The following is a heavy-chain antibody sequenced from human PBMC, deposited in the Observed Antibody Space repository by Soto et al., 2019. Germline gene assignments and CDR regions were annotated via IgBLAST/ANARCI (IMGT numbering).Heavy chain of an antibody. CDR3: ARGSILFVSSGFWYFDL. Sequence: ESGGGLVQPGGSLRLSCAASGFTFSSYSMNWVRQAPGKGLEWVSYISSSSSTIYYADSVKGRFTISRDNAKNSLYLQMNSLRDEDTAVYYCARGSILFVSSGFWYFDLWGRGTLVTVSS. J-gene: IGHJ2*01. D-gene: IGHD6-19*01. V-gene: IGHV3-48*02. CDR1: GFTFSSYS. CDR2: ISSSSSTI.